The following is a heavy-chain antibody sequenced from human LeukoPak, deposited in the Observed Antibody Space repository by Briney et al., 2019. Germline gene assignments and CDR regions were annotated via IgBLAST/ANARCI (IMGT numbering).Heavy chain of an antibody. CDR2: IWYDGSNK. CDR1: GFTFSSYG. D-gene: IGHD2-2*01. J-gene: IGHJ6*02. V-gene: IGHV3-33*08. CDR3: ASRVAASDGMDV. Sequence: QSGGSLRLSCAASGFTFSSYGMHWVRQAPGKGLEWVAVIWYDGSNKYYADSVKGRFTISRDNSKNTLYLQMNSLRAEDTAVYYCASRVAASDGMDVWGQGTTVTVSS.